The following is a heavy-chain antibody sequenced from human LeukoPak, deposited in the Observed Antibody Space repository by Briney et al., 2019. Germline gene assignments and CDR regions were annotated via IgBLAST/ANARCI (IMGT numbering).Heavy chain of an antibody. CDR3: ARADSSSLSD. V-gene: IGHV3-13*04. CDR1: GFTLSSYD. Sequence: GGSLRLSCVASGFTLSSYDMHWVRQATGKGLEWVAGIGTAGDTYYPDSVKGRFTISREKAKNALYLQMNSLRVGDTALYYCARADSSSLSDWGQGTLVTVSS. D-gene: IGHD3-22*01. J-gene: IGHJ4*02. CDR2: IGTAGDT.